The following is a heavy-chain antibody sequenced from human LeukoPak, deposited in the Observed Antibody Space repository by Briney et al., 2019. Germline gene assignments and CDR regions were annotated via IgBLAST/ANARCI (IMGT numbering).Heavy chain of an antibody. V-gene: IGHV3-23*01. CDR1: GLSFSVYA. CDR3: ATGGWAGYNPFDH. D-gene: IGHD5-12*01. CDR2: ISGGGDST. J-gene: IGHJ4*02. Sequence: QPGGSLRLSCAASGLSFSVYAMSWVRQAPGKGLEWVSTISGGGDSTFYADSVKGRFTISRDNSNNTLYLQMNSLRAEDTAEYYCATGGWAGYNPFDHWGQGTLVTVSS.